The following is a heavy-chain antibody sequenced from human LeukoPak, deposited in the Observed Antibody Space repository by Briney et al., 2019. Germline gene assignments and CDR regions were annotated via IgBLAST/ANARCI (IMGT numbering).Heavy chain of an antibody. D-gene: IGHD6-19*01. CDR3: ARESPTYSSGWYKDF. J-gene: IGHJ4*02. CDR2: IYISGST. Sequence: KPSETLSLTCTVSGGSISYYYWSWIRQPPGGGLEWIGRIYISGSTNYNPSLKSRVTISIDKSNNQFFLKLTSVTAADTAVYYCARESPTYSSGWYKDFWGQGTLVTVSS. CDR1: GGSISYYY. V-gene: IGHV4-4*07.